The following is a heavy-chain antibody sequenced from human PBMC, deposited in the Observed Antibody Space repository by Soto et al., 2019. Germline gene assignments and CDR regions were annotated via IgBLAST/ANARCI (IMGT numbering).Heavy chain of an antibody. CDR3: ARDAAVGLFDY. J-gene: IGHJ4*02. CDR2: ISAYNGNT. Sequence: ASVKVSCKASGYTFTSYTISWVRQAPGQGLEWMGWISAYNGNTKYEQKLQGRVTMTTDTSTSTAYMELRSLRSDDTAVYYCARDAAVGLFDYWGQGTLVTVSS. D-gene: IGHD1-26*01. V-gene: IGHV1-18*01. CDR1: GYTFTSYT.